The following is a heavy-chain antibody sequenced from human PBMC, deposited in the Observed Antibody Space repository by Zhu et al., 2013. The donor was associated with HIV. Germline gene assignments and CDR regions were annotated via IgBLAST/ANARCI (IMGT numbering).Heavy chain of an antibody. J-gene: IGHJ4*02. CDR1: GYTFTGYY. CDR2: INPNSGGT. CDR3: ARGGAFDY. Sequence: HVQLVQSGDEMKMPGASVKVSCKASGYTFTGYYLHWVRQAPGQGFEWVGWINPNSGGTKSAQKFQGRVTVTRDTSITTAYMSLSRLTSDDTAVYYCARGGAFDYWGQGTLVTVSS. V-gene: IGHV1-2*02.